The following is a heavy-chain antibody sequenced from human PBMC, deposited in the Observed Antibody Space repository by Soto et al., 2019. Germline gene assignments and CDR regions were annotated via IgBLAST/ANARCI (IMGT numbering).Heavy chain of an antibody. CDR1: GGTFSSYA. Sequence: QVQLVQSGAEVKKPGSSVKVSCKASGGTFSSYAISWVRQAPGQGLEWMGGIIPIFGTANYAQKFQGRVTYTADESTTTAYMELRSLISVDTAVRYCARHLSRSYIDYWGQGTLVTVSP. D-gene: IGHD3-16*02. V-gene: IGHV1-69*12. J-gene: IGHJ4*02. CDR3: ARHLSRSYIDY. CDR2: IIPIFGTA.